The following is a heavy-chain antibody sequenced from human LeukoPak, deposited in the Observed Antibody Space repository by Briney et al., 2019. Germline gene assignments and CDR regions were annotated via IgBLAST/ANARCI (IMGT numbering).Heavy chain of an antibody. CDR3: ARDPYSGNYGNYYYYYMDV. J-gene: IGHJ6*03. D-gene: IGHD1-26*01. V-gene: IGHV3-21*01. CDR2: ITSSGTYI. Sequence: TGGSLRLSCAASGFTFSSYSMNWVRQAPGRALEWVSSITSSGTYIFYADSVKGRFTISRDNAKNSLYLQMNSLGPEDTAVYYCARDPYSGNYGNYYYYYMDVWGKGTTVTISS. CDR1: GFTFSSYS.